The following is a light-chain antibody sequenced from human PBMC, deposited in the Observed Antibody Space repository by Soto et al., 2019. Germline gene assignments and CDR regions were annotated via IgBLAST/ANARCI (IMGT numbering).Light chain of an antibody. Sequence: QPVMTQAPSVSGIPGQSHTISCSGSDSNIGSNTVNWYQQLPGMAPKLLIYINYKRPSGVPDRFSASKSDTSASLAISGLQSEDEAHYYCAVWDDTLDAWVFGGGTKVTVL. CDR3: AVWDDTLDAWV. CDR1: DSNIGSNT. J-gene: IGLJ3*02. V-gene: IGLV1-44*01. CDR2: INY.